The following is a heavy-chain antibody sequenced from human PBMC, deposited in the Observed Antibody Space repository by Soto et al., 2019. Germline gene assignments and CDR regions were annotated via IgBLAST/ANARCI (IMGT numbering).Heavy chain of an antibody. CDR1: GFTFDDYA. V-gene: IGHV3-9*01. CDR2: ISWNSGSI. CDR3: AKDSGSGITIFGVVIMGAFDI. D-gene: IGHD3-3*01. J-gene: IGHJ3*02. Sequence: GGSLRLSCAASGFTFDDYAMHWVRQAPGKGLEWVSGISWNSGSIGYADSVKGRFTISRDNAKNSLYLQMNSLRAEDTALYYCAKDSGSGITIFGVVIMGAFDIWGQGTMVTVSS.